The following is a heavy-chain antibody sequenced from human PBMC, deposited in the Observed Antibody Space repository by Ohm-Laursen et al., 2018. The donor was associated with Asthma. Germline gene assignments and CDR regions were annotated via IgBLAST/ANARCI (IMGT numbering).Heavy chain of an antibody. Sequence: PSETLSLTCIVSGGTISSGGHYWNWIRQEPGKGLEWIANIYDSGMTYYKASLKSRLTISVDSSKNQLSLILTSVTAADTAVYYCARGVDYGGNHLDSWGQGTLVTVS. D-gene: IGHD4-23*01. CDR3: ARGVDYGGNHLDS. CDR2: IYDSGMT. CDR1: GGTISSGGHY. V-gene: IGHV4-31*03. J-gene: IGHJ4*02.